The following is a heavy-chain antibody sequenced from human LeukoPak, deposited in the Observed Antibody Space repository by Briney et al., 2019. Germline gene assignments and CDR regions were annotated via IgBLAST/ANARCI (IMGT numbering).Heavy chain of an antibody. V-gene: IGHV3-48*03. Sequence: GGSLRLSCAASGFTFSSYEMNWVRQAPGKGLEWVSYISSTGGTIYNADSVKGRFTISRDNAKNSLYLQMNSLRAEDTAVYYCERVRGGTTLDYWGQGTLVTVSS. CDR2: ISSTGGTI. D-gene: IGHD1-1*01. CDR3: ERVRGGTTLDY. J-gene: IGHJ4*02. CDR1: GFTFSSYE.